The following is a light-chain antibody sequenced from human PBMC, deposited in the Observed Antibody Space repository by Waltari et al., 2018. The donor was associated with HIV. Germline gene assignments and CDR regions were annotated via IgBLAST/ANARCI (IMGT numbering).Light chain of an antibody. CDR1: ALPKKY. J-gene: IGLJ2*01. Sequence: SYELTQPPSVSVSPGQTARITCSGDALPKKYAYWYQQKSGQAPVLVIYEDSKRPSGIPARFSGSSSGTMATLTISVAQVDAEADHYCYSADSSGIHKVFGGGTKLTVL. CDR3: YSADSSGIHKV. V-gene: IGLV3-10*01. CDR2: EDS.